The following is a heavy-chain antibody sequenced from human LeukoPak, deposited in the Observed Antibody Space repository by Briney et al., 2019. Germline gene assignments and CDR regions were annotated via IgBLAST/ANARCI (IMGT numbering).Heavy chain of an antibody. CDR2: ISGSGGST. Sequence: SGGSLRLSCAASGFTFSSYAMSWVRQAPGKGLEWVSAISGSGGSTYYADSVKGRFTISRDNSKNTLYLQMNSLRAEDTAVYYCATIPGLAGRYFDYWGQGTLVTVSS. J-gene: IGHJ4*02. V-gene: IGHV3-23*01. CDR1: GFTFSSYA. D-gene: IGHD2-21*01. CDR3: ATIPGLAGRYFDY.